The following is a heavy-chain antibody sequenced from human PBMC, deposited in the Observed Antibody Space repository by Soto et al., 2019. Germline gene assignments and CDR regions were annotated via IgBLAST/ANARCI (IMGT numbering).Heavy chain of an antibody. CDR2: IGSDGGNT. Sequence: EVQLVESGGGLVQPGGSLRLSCAASGFTFSSYAMHCVRQAPGKGLEYVSAIGSDGGNTYYANSVKDRFTISRDNSKNTLYLQMGSLRTEDMAVYYCARGDPYSDTLRNDAFDIWGQGTMVTVSS. V-gene: IGHV3-64*01. J-gene: IGHJ3*02. CDR1: GFTFSSYA. D-gene: IGHD5-18*01. CDR3: ARGDPYSDTLRNDAFDI.